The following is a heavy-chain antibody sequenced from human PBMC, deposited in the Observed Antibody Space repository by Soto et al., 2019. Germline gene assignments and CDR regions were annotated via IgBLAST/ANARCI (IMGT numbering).Heavy chain of an antibody. J-gene: IGHJ4*02. Sequence: EVQLLESGGGLVQPGGSLRLSCATSGFTFHTFPMSWVRQAPGKGLEWVSAISARGDSTYYADPVKGRFTISRDSSNSALYLQMNTLRAEDTAIYYCTKVCGGDCDFPENWGQGTLVTVSS. CDR2: ISARGDST. D-gene: IGHD2-21*02. CDR1: GFTFHTFP. CDR3: TKVCGGDCDFPEN. V-gene: IGHV3-23*01.